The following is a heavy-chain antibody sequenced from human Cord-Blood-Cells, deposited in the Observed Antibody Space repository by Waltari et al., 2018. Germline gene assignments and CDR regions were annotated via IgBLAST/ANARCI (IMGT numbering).Heavy chain of an antibody. CDR3: ARVFVGLGIYFDY. Sequence: QVQLVQSGAEVKKPGASVKVSCKASGYTFTGYYIHWVRQAPGHGLAWMGWINPNSGGTNYAQKFQGRVTMTRDTSISTAYMELSRLRSDDTAVYYCARVFVGLGIYFDYWGQGTLVTVSS. CDR1: GYTFTGYY. CDR2: INPNSGGT. D-gene: IGHD7-27*01. V-gene: IGHV1-2*02. J-gene: IGHJ4*02.